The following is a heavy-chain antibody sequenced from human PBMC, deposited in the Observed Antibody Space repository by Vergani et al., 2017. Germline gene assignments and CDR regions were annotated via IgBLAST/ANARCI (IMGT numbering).Heavy chain of an antibody. D-gene: IGHD5-18*01. V-gene: IGHV3-49*04. Sequence: EVQLVESGGGLVQPGRSLRLSCTASGFTFGDYAMSWVRQAPGKGLEWVGFIRSKAYGGTTEYAASVKGRFTISRDDSKSIAYLQMNSLKTEDTAVYYCTRALWVQLWPDAFDIWGQGTMVTVSS. J-gene: IGHJ3*02. CDR3: TRALWVQLWPDAFDI. CDR1: GFTFGDYA. CDR2: IRSKAYGGTT.